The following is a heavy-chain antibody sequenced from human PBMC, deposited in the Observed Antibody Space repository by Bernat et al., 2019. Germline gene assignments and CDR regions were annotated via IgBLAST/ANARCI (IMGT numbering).Heavy chain of an antibody. V-gene: IGHV3-7*03. CDR3: ARDSGSHKIAAAGHFDY. Sequence: EVQLVESGGGLVQPGGSLRLSCAASGFTLSIYWMSWVRQAPGKRLEWVATISSDGSGKYYVDSMKGRFTISRDNAKNSQYLQMNSLGAEDTAVYYCARDSGSHKIAAAGHFDYWGQGTLVTVSS. J-gene: IGHJ4*02. D-gene: IGHD6-13*01. CDR2: ISSDGSGK. CDR1: GFTLSIYW.